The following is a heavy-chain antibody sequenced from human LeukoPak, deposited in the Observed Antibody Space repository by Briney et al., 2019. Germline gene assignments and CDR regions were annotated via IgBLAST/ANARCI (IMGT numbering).Heavy chain of an antibody. CDR3: ASGYSYGTFDY. CDR2: INAGNGNT. D-gene: IGHD5-18*01. CDR1: GYTFTNYA. V-gene: IGHV1-3*01. J-gene: IGHJ4*02. Sequence: ASVKVSCKGSGYTFTNYAVHWVRQAPGQRLEWMGWINAGNGNTKYSQKFQGRVTITRDTSASTAYMELSSLRSEDTAVYYCASGYSYGTFDYWGQGTLVTVSS.